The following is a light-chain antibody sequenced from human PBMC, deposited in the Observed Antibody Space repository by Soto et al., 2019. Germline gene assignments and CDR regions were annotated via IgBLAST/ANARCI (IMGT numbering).Light chain of an antibody. CDR2: KIS. Sequence: DVVMTQSPLSLSVTLGQPASISCRSSQSLVFSNGNTYLSWFQQRPGQSPRRLLYKISNRDSGVPDRFSGSGSGTDFTLKISRVEAEDVGLYYCMQGTHWPWTLGQGTKVEIK. CDR3: MQGTHWPWT. J-gene: IGKJ1*01. CDR1: QSLVFSNGNTY. V-gene: IGKV2-30*01.